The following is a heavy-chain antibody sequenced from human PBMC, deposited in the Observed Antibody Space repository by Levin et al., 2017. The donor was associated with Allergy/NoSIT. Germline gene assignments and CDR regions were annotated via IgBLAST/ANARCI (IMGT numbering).Heavy chain of an antibody. CDR1: GDFLNRSPYF. D-gene: IGHD1-26*01. Sequence: SETLSLTCSVSGDFLNRSPYFWGWVRQPPGKGLEWMGNIFKSGTTQNNPSLKSRVTISIDTSKNHFSLNLTSVTAADTALYYCARRRGSYFDSWGQGILVTVSS. CDR2: IFKSGTT. CDR3: ARRRGSYFDS. V-gene: IGHV4-39*02. J-gene: IGHJ4*02.